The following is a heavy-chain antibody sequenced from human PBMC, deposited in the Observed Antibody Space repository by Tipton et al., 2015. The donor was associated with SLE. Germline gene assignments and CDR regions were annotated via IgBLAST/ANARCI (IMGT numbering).Heavy chain of an antibody. V-gene: IGHV3-23*01. D-gene: IGHD3-10*01. CDR1: GFTFSSYA. CDR2: ISGSGGST. J-gene: IGHJ6*02. CDR3: AKEVVRGEDYYYGMDV. Sequence: SLRLSCAASGFTFSSYAMSWVRQAPGKGLEWVSAISGSGGSTYYADSVKGRFTISRDNSKNTLYLQMNSLRAEDTAVYYCAKEVVRGEDYYYGMDVWGQGTTVTASS.